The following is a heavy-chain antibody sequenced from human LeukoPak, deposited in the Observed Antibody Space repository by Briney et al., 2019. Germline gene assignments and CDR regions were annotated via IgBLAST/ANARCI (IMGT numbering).Heavy chain of an antibody. V-gene: IGHV3-53*01. CDR1: GFTVSSNY. D-gene: IGHD4-17*01. CDR3: ARDYGKGYGDYDDY. Sequence: PGGSLSLSCAASGFTVSSNYMSWVRQAPGKGLEWVSVIYSGGSTYYADSVKGRFTISRDNSKNTLYLQMNSLRAEDTAVYYCARDYGKGYGDYDDYWGQGTLVTVSS. J-gene: IGHJ4*02. CDR2: IYSGGST.